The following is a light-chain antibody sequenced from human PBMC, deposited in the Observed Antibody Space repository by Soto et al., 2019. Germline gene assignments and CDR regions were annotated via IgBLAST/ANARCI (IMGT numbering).Light chain of an antibody. J-gene: IGKJ1*01. CDR2: KAS. V-gene: IGKV1-5*03. CDR1: QTISSW. CDR3: QHYNSYSGA. Sequence: DIQMTQSPSTLSGSVGDRVTITCRASQTISSWLAWYQQKPGKAPKLLIYKASTLKSGVPSRFSGSRSGTEFTLTISSLQPDDFGTYYCQHYNSYSGAFGQGTKV.